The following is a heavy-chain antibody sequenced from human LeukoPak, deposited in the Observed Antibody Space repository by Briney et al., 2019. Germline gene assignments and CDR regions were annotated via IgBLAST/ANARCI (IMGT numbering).Heavy chain of an antibody. V-gene: IGHV4-30-2*01. CDR2: ISHRGRT. Sequence: PSETLSLTCTVSDGSITTDDFWSWIRQPPGKGLEWIGYISHRGRTYSNPSLESRLTMSVDRSQNQFFLKLSSVTAADTAVYYCARVNQEDYYDSSGYYSPFDFWGQGTLVTVSS. J-gene: IGHJ4*02. CDR1: DGSITTDDF. D-gene: IGHD3-22*01. CDR3: ARVNQEDYYDSSGYYSPFDF.